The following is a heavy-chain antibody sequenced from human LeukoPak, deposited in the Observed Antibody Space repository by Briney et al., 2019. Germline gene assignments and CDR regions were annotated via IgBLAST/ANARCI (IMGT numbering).Heavy chain of an antibody. Sequence: GGSLRLSCAASGFPFNSYWMSWVRQAPEKGLEWLANIRQDGSDKQYVDSVKGRFTISRDNAKNSLYLQMNSLSAEDTAVYYCVRHSRGSSIDDWGQGTLVTVSS. D-gene: IGHD2-15*01. CDR2: IRQDGSDK. V-gene: IGHV3-7*01. CDR1: GFPFNSYW. CDR3: VRHSRGSSIDD. J-gene: IGHJ4*02.